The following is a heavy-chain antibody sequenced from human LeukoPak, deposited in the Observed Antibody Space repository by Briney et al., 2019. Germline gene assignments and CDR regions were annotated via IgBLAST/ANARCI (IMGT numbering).Heavy chain of an antibody. CDR1: GFTFSSYG. CDR2: ISYDGSNK. Sequence: PGGSLRLSCAASGFTFSSYGTHWVRQAPGKGLEWVAVISYDGSNKYYADSVKGRFTISRDNSKNTLYLQMNSLRAEDTAVYYCARSLNIVVVPAAMADYAFDIWGQGTMVTVSS. V-gene: IGHV3-30*03. D-gene: IGHD2-2*01. CDR3: ARSLNIVVVPAAMADYAFDI. J-gene: IGHJ3*02.